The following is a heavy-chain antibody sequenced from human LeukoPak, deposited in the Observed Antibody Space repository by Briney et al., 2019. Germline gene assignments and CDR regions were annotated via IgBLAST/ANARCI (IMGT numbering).Heavy chain of an antibody. D-gene: IGHD3-9*01. V-gene: IGHV3-23*01. J-gene: IGHJ4*02. CDR1: GFTFSSYA. Sequence: GGSLRLSCAASGFTFSSYAMSWVRQAPGKGLEWVSAISGSGGSTYYADSVKGRFTISRDNSKNTLYLQMNSLRAEDTAVYYCVKPGAYYDILTGHFDYWGQGTLVTVSS. CDR2: ISGSGGST. CDR3: VKPGAYYDILTGHFDY.